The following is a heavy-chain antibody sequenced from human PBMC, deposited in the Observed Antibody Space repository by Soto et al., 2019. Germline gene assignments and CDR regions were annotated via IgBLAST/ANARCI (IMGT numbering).Heavy chain of an antibody. Sequence: QVQIQQWGAGLLKPSETLSLTCAVSGGSFSGFYWTWIRQPPGEGLEWIGVINHTGTINFHPSLRSRLPISLDSSKKHFSLRLPSLTAADGAVYYCARADRTLVTSYGLDVWGQGTTVTVSS. V-gene: IGHV4-34*02. D-gene: IGHD2-21*02. CDR1: GGSFSGFY. J-gene: IGHJ6*02. CDR2: INHTGTI. CDR3: ARADRTLVTSYGLDV.